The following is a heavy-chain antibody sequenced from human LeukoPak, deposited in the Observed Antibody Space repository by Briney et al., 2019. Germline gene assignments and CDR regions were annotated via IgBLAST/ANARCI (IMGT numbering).Heavy chain of an antibody. D-gene: IGHD2-2*02. V-gene: IGHV4-31*03. CDR2: IYYSGST. J-gene: IGHJ5*02. CDR3: ARDHPYCSSTSCYTRRDNWFDP. Sequence: PSQTLSLTCTVSGGSISSGGYYWSWIRQHPGKGLEWIGYIYYSGSTYYNPSLKSRVTISVDTSKNQFSLKLSSVTAADTAVYYCARDHPYCSSTSCYTRRDNWFDPWGQGTLVTASS. CDR1: GGSISSGGYY.